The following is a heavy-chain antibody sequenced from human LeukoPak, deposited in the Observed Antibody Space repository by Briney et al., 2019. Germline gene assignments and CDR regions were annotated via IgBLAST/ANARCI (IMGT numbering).Heavy chain of an antibody. Sequence: SETLSLTCSVTGGAIISSHYYWAWIRQAPGKGLEWIGSFYYSGSTYYNPSLKSRVTISVDTSKNQFSLKLSSVTAADTAVYYCATPPYYYDSSGYYYDYWGQGTLVTVSS. CDR2: FYYSGST. D-gene: IGHD3-22*01. CDR1: GGAIISSHYY. V-gene: IGHV4-39*01. CDR3: ATPPYYYDSSGYYYDY. J-gene: IGHJ4*02.